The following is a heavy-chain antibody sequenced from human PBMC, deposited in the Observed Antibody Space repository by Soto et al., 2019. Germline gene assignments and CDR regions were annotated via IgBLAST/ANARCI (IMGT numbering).Heavy chain of an antibody. D-gene: IGHD3-3*01. Sequence: PSETLSLTCAVYGGSFVGYYCSFVRHPPLKWREWIVEINHSGSTNYNPSLKSRVTISVDTSKNQFSLKLSSVTAADTAVYYCARAGSVGITIFGVVITTDYYYYGMDVWGQGTTVTVSS. CDR1: GGSFVGYY. V-gene: IGHV4-34*01. J-gene: IGHJ6*02. CDR2: INHSGST. CDR3: ARAGSVGITIFGVVITTDYYYYGMDV.